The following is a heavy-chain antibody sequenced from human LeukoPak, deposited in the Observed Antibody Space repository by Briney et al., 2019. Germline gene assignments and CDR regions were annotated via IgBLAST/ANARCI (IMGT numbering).Heavy chain of an antibody. CDR1: GGSINSSSYY. Sequence: SETLSLTCTVPGGSINSSSYYWGWIRQPPGKGLEWIGSIYYSGSTYYNPSLKSRVTISVDTSKDQFSLKLSSVTAADTAVYYCARGGITSLLNWFDPWGQGILVTVSS. CDR3: ARGGITSLLNWFDP. J-gene: IGHJ5*02. D-gene: IGHD3-16*01. CDR2: IYYSGST. V-gene: IGHV4-39*07.